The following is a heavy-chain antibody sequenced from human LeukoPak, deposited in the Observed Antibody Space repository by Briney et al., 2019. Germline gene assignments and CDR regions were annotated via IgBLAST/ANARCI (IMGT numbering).Heavy chain of an antibody. CDR3: ASLGRGYGDAFDI. CDR2: IYYSGST. Sequence: SETLSFTCTVSGGSISSSSYYWGWIRQPPGKGLEWIGSIYYSGSTYYNPSLKSRVTISVDTSKNQFSLKLSSVTAADTAVYYCASLGRGYGDAFDIWGQGTMVTVSS. V-gene: IGHV4-39*07. J-gene: IGHJ3*02. CDR1: GGSISSSSYY. D-gene: IGHD3-10*01.